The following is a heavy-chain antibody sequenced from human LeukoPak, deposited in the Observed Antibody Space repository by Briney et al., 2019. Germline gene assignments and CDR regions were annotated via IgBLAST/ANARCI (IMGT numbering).Heavy chain of an antibody. Sequence: ASVKVSSKASGYTFITRYLHWVRQAPGQGLEWMGLVNPGGGSTTYALKFEGRVTMTRETSTSTVYMELSSLSSDDTAVYYCARQATTSQFEYWGQGTLVTVSS. J-gene: IGHJ4*02. CDR1: GYTFITRY. D-gene: IGHD4-17*01. CDR2: VNPGGGST. V-gene: IGHV1-46*01. CDR3: ARQATTSQFEY.